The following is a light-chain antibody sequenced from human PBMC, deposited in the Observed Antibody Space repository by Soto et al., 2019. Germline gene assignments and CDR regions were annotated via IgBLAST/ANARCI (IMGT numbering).Light chain of an antibody. CDR1: QSVSTY. CDR2: DAS. V-gene: IGKV3-11*01. CDR3: QQRSNWPLT. J-gene: IGKJ4*01. Sequence: EIVLTQSPATLSLSPGERATLSCRASQSVSTYLAWYQQKPGQAPRLLIYDASNRATGIPARFIGSGSGTDFTLTIRSLEPEDFAVYYCQQRSNWPLTFGGGTKVEIK.